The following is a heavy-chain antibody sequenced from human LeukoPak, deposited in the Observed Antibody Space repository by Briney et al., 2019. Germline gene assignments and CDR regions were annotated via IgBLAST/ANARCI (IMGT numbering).Heavy chain of an antibody. D-gene: IGHD3-9*01. CDR3: ARGVDSAIDW. CDR1: GFTFSSYW. V-gene: IGHV3-7*01. Sequence: PGGSLRLSCAASGFTFSSYWMNWVLQAPGKGLEWVANINGDGRDKYYVGSVRGRFTISRDSADNALYLQMNSLRGDDTALYYCARGVDSAIDWWGQGTLVTVSS. CDR2: INGDGRDK. J-gene: IGHJ4*02.